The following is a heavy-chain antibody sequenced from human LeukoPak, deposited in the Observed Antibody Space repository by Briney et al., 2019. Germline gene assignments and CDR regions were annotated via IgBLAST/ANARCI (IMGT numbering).Heavy chain of an antibody. D-gene: IGHD4/OR15-4a*01. Sequence: GESLKISCKGSGYSFTSYCIAWVRQMPGKGLEWVGFIYPGDSDTRYSPSFQGQVTISADKSISTAYLTWSSLKAPDTAMYYCARQKGSMVITPFDYWGLGTLVTVSS. CDR3: ARQKGSMVITPFDY. CDR2: IYPGDSDT. J-gene: IGHJ4*02. CDR1: GYSFTSYC. V-gene: IGHV5-51*01.